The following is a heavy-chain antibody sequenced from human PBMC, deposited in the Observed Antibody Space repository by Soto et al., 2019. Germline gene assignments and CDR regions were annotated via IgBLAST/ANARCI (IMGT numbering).Heavy chain of an antibody. D-gene: IGHD6-19*01. CDR3: AREGPSSGWYYYYYGMDV. V-gene: IGHV3-33*01. J-gene: IGHJ6*02. Sequence: SLRLSCAASGFTFSSYGMHWVRQAPGKGLEWVAVIWYDGSNKYYADSVKGRFTISRDNSKNTLYLQMNSLRAEDTAVYYCAREGPSSGWYYYYYGMDVWGQGTTVTVSS. CDR1: GFTFSSYG. CDR2: IWYDGSNK.